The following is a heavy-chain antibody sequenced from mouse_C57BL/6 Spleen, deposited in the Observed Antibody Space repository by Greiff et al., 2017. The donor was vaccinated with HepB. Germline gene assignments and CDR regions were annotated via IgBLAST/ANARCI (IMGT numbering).Heavy chain of an antibody. CDR3: ARRHGSYFDY. Sequence: QVHVKQPGAELVKPGASVKMSCKASGYTFTSYWITWVKQRPGQGLEWIGDIYPGSGSTNYNEKFKSKATLTVDTSSSTAYMQLSSLTSEDSAVYYCARRHGSYFDYWGQGTTLTVSS. CDR1: GYTFTSYW. J-gene: IGHJ2*01. CDR2: IYPGSGST. V-gene: IGHV1-55*01.